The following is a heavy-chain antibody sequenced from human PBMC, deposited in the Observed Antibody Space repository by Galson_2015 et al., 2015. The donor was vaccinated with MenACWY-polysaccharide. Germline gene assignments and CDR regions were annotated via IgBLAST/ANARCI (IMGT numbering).Heavy chain of an antibody. D-gene: IGHD3-10*01. V-gene: IGHV3-74*01. CDR2: INSAGSRT. CDR1: GFTLSNYW. CDR3: ARSSLPDDY. J-gene: IGHJ4*02. Sequence: SLRLSCAASGFTLSNYWMHWARHPPGKGLVWVARINSAGSRTWYADSVQGRFTISRDDAKNTLFLQMNNLRDEDTAVYYCARSSLPDDYWGQGTLVTVSS.